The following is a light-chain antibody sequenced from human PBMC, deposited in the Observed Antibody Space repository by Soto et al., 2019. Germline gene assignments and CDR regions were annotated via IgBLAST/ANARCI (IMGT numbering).Light chain of an antibody. CDR3: QQYDNLPYT. Sequence: IQMYQSPSTLSASVGDRVTITCRASQSISSWLAWYQQKPGKAPKLLIYDASSLESGVPSRFSGGGSGTDFTFTISSLQPEDIATYYCQQYDNLPYTFGQGTKADIK. V-gene: IGKV1-5*01. CDR2: DAS. J-gene: IGKJ2*01. CDR1: QSISSW.